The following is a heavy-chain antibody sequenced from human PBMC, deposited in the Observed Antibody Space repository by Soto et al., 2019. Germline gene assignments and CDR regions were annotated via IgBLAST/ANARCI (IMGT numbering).Heavy chain of an antibody. CDR1: GFTFDTYA. Sequence: EVQLLESGGGLVQPGGSLRLSCVPSGFTFDTYAMSWVRQIPRKGLEWVSTISASGSSTYYADSVKGRFTVSRDNVKKTLHLQRNSVTAEDAAVYYCAKRGPGSDYYYGLDVWGQGTTVTVSS. D-gene: IGHD2-15*01. V-gene: IGHV3-23*01. J-gene: IGHJ6*02. CDR2: ISASGSST. CDR3: AKRGPGSDYYYGLDV.